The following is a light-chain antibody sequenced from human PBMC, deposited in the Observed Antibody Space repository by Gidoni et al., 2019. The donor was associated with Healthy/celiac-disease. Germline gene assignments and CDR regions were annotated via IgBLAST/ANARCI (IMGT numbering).Light chain of an antibody. CDR1: SSDVGGYNY. Sequence: QSALTQPASVSGSPGQSITISCTGTSSDVGGYNYVSWYQQHPGKAPKLMIYEFITRPSGVSNRFSGSKSGNTASLTISGLQAEDEADYYCSSYTSSSTLVVFGGGTKLTVL. CDR3: SSYTSSSTLVV. CDR2: EFI. V-gene: IGLV2-14*01. J-gene: IGLJ2*01.